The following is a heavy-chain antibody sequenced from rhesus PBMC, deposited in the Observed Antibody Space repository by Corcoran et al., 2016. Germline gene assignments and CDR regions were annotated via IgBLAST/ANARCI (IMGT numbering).Heavy chain of an antibody. V-gene: IGHV4S10*01. CDR3: ARDKAAARNFDY. CDR1: GGSISDSYR. J-gene: IGHJ4*01. D-gene: IGHD6-43*01. CDR2: FYGSSTST. Sequence: QVQLQESGPGVVKPSETLSLTCAVSGGSISDSYRWSWIRQPPGKGLEWIGYFYGSSTSTNYNPSLKIRVAMSKDTAKNHFSLKLSSVTAADTAVYYCARDKAAARNFDYWGQGVLVTVSS.